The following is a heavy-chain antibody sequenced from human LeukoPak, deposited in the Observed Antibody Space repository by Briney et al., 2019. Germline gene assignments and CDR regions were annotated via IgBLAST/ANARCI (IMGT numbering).Heavy chain of an antibody. V-gene: IGHV1-2*06. D-gene: IGHD3-10*01. Sequence: ASVKVSCKASGYTFTCYYMHWVRQAPGQGLEWMGRINPNSGGTNYAQKFQGRVTMTRDTSISTAYMELSRLRSDDTAVYYCARGKVITMVRGTLVDYWGQGTLVTVSS. CDR1: GYTFTCYY. J-gene: IGHJ4*02. CDR2: INPNSGGT. CDR3: ARGKVITMVRGTLVDY.